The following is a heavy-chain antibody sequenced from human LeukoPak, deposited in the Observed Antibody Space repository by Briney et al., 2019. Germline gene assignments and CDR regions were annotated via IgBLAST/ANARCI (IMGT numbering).Heavy chain of an antibody. V-gene: IGHV4-59*01. Sequence: SETLSLTCTVSGGSISSYYWSWIRQPPGNGLEWIGYIYYSGITNYNPSLKSRVTMLVDTSKNQFSLNLSSVTAADTAVYYCARDSRYCNSISCYGRPGYYGLDAWGQGTTVTVSS. CDR2: IYYSGIT. CDR3: ARDSRYCNSISCYGRPGYYGLDA. CDR1: GGSISSYY. J-gene: IGHJ6*02. D-gene: IGHD2-2*01.